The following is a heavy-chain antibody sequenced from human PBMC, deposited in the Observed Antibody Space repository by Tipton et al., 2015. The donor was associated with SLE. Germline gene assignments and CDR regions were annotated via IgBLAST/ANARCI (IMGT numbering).Heavy chain of an antibody. V-gene: IGHV4-39*07. Sequence: TLSLTCTVSGGSISSSSYYWGWIRQPPGKGLEWIGSIYYSGSTYYNPSLKSRVTISVDTSKNQFSLKLSSVTAADTAAYYCARGYCSGGSCSRWSYFDLGGRGTLVTVSS. CDR2: IYYSGST. D-gene: IGHD2-15*01. CDR3: ARGYCSGGSCSRWSYFDL. J-gene: IGHJ2*01. CDR1: GGSISSSSYY.